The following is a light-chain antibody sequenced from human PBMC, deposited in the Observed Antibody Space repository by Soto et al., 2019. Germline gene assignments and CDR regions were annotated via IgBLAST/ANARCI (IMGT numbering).Light chain of an antibody. Sequence: EIVLTQSPGTLSLSPGERATLSCRASQRVSSRSYLAWYQQKPGQAPRPLIYGASSRATGIPDRFSGSGSATDFTLTISRLEPEDFAVYYCRQYGSSPSYTFGQGTKLEIK. CDR3: RQYGSSPSYT. J-gene: IGKJ2*01. V-gene: IGKV3-20*01. CDR1: QRVSSRSY. CDR2: GAS.